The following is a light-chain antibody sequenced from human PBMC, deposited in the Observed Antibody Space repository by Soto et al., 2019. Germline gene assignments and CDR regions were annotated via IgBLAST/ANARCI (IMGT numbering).Light chain of an antibody. CDR1: QVSSSY. Sequence: AIRMTPSPSSLSASTGDRVTITCRAGQVSSSYLAWYQKKPGKAPKLLNYAASTRRSGVPSRFSGSGSGTDFTLTISGLESEDFATYYCQQYYSYPPTFGQGTKVDIK. V-gene: IGKV1-8*01. CDR2: AAS. J-gene: IGKJ1*01. CDR3: QQYYSYPPT.